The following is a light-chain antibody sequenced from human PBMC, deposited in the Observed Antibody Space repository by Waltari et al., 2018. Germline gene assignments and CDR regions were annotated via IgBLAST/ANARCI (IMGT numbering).Light chain of an antibody. J-gene: IGLJ2*01. V-gene: IGLV1-47*01. CDR3: ASWDDNLSVVV. Sequence: QSALTQPPSASGTPGQRVTISCSGSSSPVGSTPVYWYLHLPGTTPQRLIFNTNQWASGVTERFSGSKSGTSASLAISGLRSEDEADYYCASWDDNLSVVVFGGGTKLTVV. CDR2: NTN. CDR1: SSPVGSTP.